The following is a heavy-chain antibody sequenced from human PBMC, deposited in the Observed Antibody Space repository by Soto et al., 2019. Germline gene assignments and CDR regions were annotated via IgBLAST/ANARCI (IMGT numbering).Heavy chain of an antibody. J-gene: IGHJ3*02. Sequence: ETLSLTCTVSGGSISSYYWSWIRQPPGKGLEWIGYIYYSGSTNYNPSLKSRVTISVDTSKNQFSLKLSSVTAADTAVYYCARVWGGAFDIWGQGTMVIVSS. V-gene: IGHV4-59*01. D-gene: IGHD3-10*01. CDR2: IYYSGST. CDR1: GGSISSYY. CDR3: ARVWGGAFDI.